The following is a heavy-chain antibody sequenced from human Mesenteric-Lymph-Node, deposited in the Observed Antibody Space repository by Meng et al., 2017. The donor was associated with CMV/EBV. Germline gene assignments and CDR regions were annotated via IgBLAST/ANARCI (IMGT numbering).Heavy chain of an antibody. J-gene: IGHJ4*02. CDR1: GFTFSSYS. V-gene: IGHV3-21*04. CDR2: ISSSSSYI. D-gene: IGHD6-13*01. Sequence: GGSLRLSCAASGFTFSSYSMNWVRQAPGKGLEWVSSISSSSSYIYYADSVKGRFTISRDNAKNTLYLQMNSLRAEDTAVYYCAKALALYSSSWYADYWGQGTLVTVSS. CDR3: AKALALYSSSWYADY.